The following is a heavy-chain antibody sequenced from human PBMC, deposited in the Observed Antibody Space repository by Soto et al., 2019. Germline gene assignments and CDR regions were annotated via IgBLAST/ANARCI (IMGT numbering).Heavy chain of an antibody. CDR1: GFTFSSYA. CDR2: ISGSGGST. CDR3: AKALGYCSSTSCYYYYYMDV. J-gene: IGHJ6*03. V-gene: IGHV3-23*01. Sequence: VQLLESGGGLVQPGGSLRLSCAASGFTFSSYAMSWVRQAPGKGLEWVSAISGSGGSTYYADSVKGRFTISRDNSKNTLYLQMNSLRAEDTAVYYCAKALGYCSSTSCYYYYYMDVWGKGTTVTVSS. D-gene: IGHD2-2*01.